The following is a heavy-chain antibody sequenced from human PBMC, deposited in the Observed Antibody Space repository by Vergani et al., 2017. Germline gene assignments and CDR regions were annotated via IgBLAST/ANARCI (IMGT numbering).Heavy chain of an antibody. Sequence: EVQLLESGGGLVQPGGSLRLSCAASGFRFSNYWMHWLRQAPGKGLEWVAAIKGDGSAKQYVESVKGRFTISRDNSKNTLFLHMNSLRPEDTAVYYCAKVGRSEVAGTFGAFDIWGQGTMVTVSS. CDR1: GFRFSNYW. J-gene: IGHJ3*02. CDR3: AKVGRSEVAGTFGAFDI. D-gene: IGHD6-19*01. CDR2: IKGDGSAK. V-gene: IGHV3-7*03.